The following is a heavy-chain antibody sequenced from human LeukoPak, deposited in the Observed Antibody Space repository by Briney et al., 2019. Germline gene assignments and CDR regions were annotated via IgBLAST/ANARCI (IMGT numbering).Heavy chain of an antibody. CDR1: GGSISSYY. V-gene: IGHV4-4*07. CDR3: ASSPNFYYYYMDV. J-gene: IGHJ6*03. Sequence: SETLSPTCTVSGGSISSYYWSWIRQPAGKGLEWIGRIYSNGITNYNPSLKSRVTMSVDTSKKEFSLKLSSVTAADTAVYYCASSPNFYYYYMDVWGKGTTVTVSS. CDR2: IYSNGIT.